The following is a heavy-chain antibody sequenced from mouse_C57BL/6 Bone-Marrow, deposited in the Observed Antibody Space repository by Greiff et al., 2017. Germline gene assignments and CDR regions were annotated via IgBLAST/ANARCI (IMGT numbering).Heavy chain of an antibody. Sequence: QVQLKQSGAELVRPGTSVKMSCKASGYTFTNYWIGWAKQRPGHGLEWIGDLYPGGGYTNYNEKFKGKATLTADKSSSTAYMQFSSLTSEDSAIYYCARHGNYSAWFAYWGQGTLVTVSA. CDR3: ARHGNYSAWFAY. J-gene: IGHJ3*01. CDR1: GYTFTNYW. CDR2: LYPGGGYT. D-gene: IGHD2-1*01. V-gene: IGHV1-63*01.